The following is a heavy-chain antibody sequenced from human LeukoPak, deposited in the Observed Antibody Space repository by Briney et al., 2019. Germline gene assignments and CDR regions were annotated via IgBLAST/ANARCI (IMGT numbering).Heavy chain of an antibody. Sequence: GGSLRLSCAASGFTFSSYSMNWVRQAPGKGLEWVSSISSSSSYIYYADSVKGRFTISRDNAKNSLYLQMNSLRAEDTAVYYCARDLVFGLIQVSMATESGEYFQHWGQGTLVTVSS. CDR2: ISSSSSYI. J-gene: IGHJ1*01. D-gene: IGHD2/OR15-2a*01. CDR1: GFTFSSYS. V-gene: IGHV3-21*01. CDR3: ARDLVFGLIQVSMATESGEYFQH.